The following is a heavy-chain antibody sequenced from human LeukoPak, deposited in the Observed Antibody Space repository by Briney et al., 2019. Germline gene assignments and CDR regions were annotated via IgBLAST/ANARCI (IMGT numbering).Heavy chain of an antibody. D-gene: IGHD2-2*01. Sequence: GRSLRLSCAASGFTFSSYAMHWVRQAPGKGLEWVAVISYDGSNKYYADSVKGRFTISRDNSKNTPYLQMNSLRAEDTAVYYCARARYQLPRPGFGGSVAGSTYFDYWGQGTLVTVSS. J-gene: IGHJ4*02. CDR1: GFTFSSYA. CDR2: ISYDGSNK. V-gene: IGHV3-30*04. CDR3: ARARYQLPRPGFGGSVAGSTYFDY.